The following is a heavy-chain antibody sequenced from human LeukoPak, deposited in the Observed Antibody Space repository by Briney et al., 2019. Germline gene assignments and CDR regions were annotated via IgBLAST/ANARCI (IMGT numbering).Heavy chain of an antibody. Sequence: GGSLRLSCAASGFTFSSYGMSWVRQAPGKGLEWVSAKSGTGGSTYYADSVKGRFTISRDNAKNSLYLQINSLRAEDTAVYYCARGSRLGVAGRDAFDIWGQGTMVTVSS. CDR1: GFTFSSYG. CDR3: ARGSRLGVAGRDAFDI. V-gene: IGHV3-23*01. J-gene: IGHJ3*02. D-gene: IGHD3-3*01. CDR2: KSGTGGST.